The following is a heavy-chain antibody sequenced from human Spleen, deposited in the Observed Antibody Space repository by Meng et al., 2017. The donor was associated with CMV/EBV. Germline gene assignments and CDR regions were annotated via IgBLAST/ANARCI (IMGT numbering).Heavy chain of an antibody. D-gene: IGHD3-3*01. J-gene: IGHJ5*02. Sequence: SGGPFSSSKISWVQQAPGQGLEWMGRIIPILGIANYAQKFQGRVTITADKSTSTAYMELSSLRSEDTAVYYCARGRGFAIFGVNWFDPWGQGTLVTVSS. V-gene: IGHV1-69*02. CDR2: IIPILGIA. CDR3: ARGRGFAIFGVNWFDP. CDR1: GGPFSSSK.